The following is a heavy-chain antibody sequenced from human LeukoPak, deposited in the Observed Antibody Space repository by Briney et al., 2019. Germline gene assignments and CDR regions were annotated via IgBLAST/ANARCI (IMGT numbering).Heavy chain of an antibody. Sequence: SETLSLTCTVSGGSISSYHWSWIRQPPGKGLEWIGYIYYDGSTNYNPSLKSRVTISVDTSKDQFSLKLTSVTAADTAVYYCARGRISRDWFAHLDLWGKGTLVRLL. V-gene: IGHV4-59*01. D-gene: IGHD3/OR15-3a*01. CDR2: IYYDGST. CDR3: ARGRISRDWFAHLDL. CDR1: GGSISSYH. J-gene: IGHJ5*02.